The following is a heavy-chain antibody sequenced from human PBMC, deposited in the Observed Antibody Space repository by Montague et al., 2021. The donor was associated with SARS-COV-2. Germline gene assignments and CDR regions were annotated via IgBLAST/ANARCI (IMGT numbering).Heavy chain of an antibody. Sequence: SETLSLTCTVSGGSTSSYYWSWIRQPPGKGLEWIWYIYNSWSTSSNPSLKRRVNISVDTSTNKFSLKLSSVTAADTAVYYCSRTPGHYAGDAMDIWGQGTTVTVSS. D-gene: IGHD2-21*01. CDR2: IYNSWST. CDR3: SRTPGHYAGDAMDI. CDR1: GGSTSSYY. V-gene: IGHV4-59*01. J-gene: IGHJ6*02.